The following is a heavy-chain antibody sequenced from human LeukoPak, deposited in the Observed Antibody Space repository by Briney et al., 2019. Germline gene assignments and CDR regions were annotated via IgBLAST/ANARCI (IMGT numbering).Heavy chain of an antibody. D-gene: IGHD6-19*01. CDR3: ARDYIAVALEY. J-gene: IGHJ4*02. CDR2: IWYDGSNK. CDR1: GFTFSSYD. V-gene: IGHV3-33*01. Sequence: PGGSLRLSCAASGFTFSSYDMHWVRQAPGKGLEWVAVIWYDGSNKYYADSVKGRFTISRDNSKNTLYLQMNSLRAEDTAVYYCARDYIAVALEYWGQGTLVTVSS.